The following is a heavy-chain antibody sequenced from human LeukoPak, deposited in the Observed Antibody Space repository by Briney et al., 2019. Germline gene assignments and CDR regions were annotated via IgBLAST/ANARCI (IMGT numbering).Heavy chain of an antibody. V-gene: IGHV4-34*01. CDR1: GGSFSGYY. Sequence: PSETLSLTCAVYGGSFSGYYWSWIRQPPGKGLEWIGEINHSGSTNYNPSLKSRVIISVDTSKNQFSLKLSSVTAADTAVYYCARDIAVAGTDYWGQGTLVTVSS. CDR2: INHSGST. D-gene: IGHD6-19*01. CDR3: ARDIAVAGTDY. J-gene: IGHJ4*02.